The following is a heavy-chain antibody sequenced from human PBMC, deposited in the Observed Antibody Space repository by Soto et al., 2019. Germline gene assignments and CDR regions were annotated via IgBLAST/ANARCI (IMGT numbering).Heavy chain of an antibody. CDR1: GYIFNDYY. Sequence: ASVKVSCKASGYIFNDYYIHWVRQAPGQGLERMGWINPYNGGANFAQEFQGRVTMTRDTSLSIVYMEVTRLTYDDTAVYYCARDNYNYSGMDVWGQGTTVTVSS. CDR3: ARDNYNYSGMDV. J-gene: IGHJ6*02. V-gene: IGHV1-2*02. CDR2: INPYNGGA.